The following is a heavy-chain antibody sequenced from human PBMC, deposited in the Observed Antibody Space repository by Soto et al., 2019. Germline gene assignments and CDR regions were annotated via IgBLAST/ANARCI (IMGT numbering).Heavy chain of an antibody. J-gene: IGHJ4*02. CDR2: INHSGST. D-gene: IGHD1-26*01. Sequence: SETLSLTCAVYVGSFSGYYWSWIRQPPGKGLEWIGEINHSGSTNYNPSLKSRVTISVDTSKNQFSLKLSSVTAADTAVYYCARGDYLSGSYPPTYWGQGTLVTVSS. CDR1: VGSFSGYY. V-gene: IGHV4-34*01. CDR3: ARGDYLSGSYPPTY.